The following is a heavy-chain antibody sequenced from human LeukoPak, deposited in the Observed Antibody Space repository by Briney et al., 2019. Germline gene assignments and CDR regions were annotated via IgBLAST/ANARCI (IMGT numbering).Heavy chain of an antibody. Sequence: ASVKVSCKASRYTFTGYYMHWVRQAPGQGLEWMGWINPNSGGTNYAQKFQGRVTMTRDTSISTAYMELSRLRSDDTAVYYCAREQMIVVDGSYYYYGMDVWGQGTTVTVSS. J-gene: IGHJ6*02. D-gene: IGHD3-22*01. CDR2: INPNSGGT. V-gene: IGHV1-2*02. CDR3: AREQMIVVDGSYYYYGMDV. CDR1: RYTFTGYY.